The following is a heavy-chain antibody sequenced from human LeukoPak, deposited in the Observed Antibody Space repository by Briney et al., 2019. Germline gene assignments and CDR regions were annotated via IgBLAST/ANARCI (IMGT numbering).Heavy chain of an antibody. V-gene: IGHV3-23*01. CDR1: GFTFSSYG. Sequence: GGSLRLSCAASGFTFSSYGMHWVRQAPGKGLEWVSSISGSGNRTYYADSVKGRFTISRDNSKNTLFLQMNSLRAEDTAVYYCAKNLYCGGGSCYPSALGMDVWGQGTTVTVSS. D-gene: IGHD2-15*01. J-gene: IGHJ6*02. CDR3: AKNLYCGGGSCYPSALGMDV. CDR2: ISGSGNRT.